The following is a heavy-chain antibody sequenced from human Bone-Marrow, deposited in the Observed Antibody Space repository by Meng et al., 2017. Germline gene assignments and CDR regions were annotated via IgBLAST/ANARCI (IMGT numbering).Heavy chain of an antibody. D-gene: IGHD3-22*01. J-gene: IGHJ4*02. Sequence: QITLNESGPTLLKPTQTLTLTCPFSGFSLSTSGVGVGWIRQPPGKALEWLALIYWDDDKRYSPSLKSRLTITKDTSKNQVVLTMTNMDPVDTATYYCAHTGGSSGYYWKYFDYWGQGTLVTVSS. V-gene: IGHV2-5*02. CDR3: AHTGGSSGYYWKYFDY. CDR1: GFSLSTSGVG. CDR2: IYWDDDK.